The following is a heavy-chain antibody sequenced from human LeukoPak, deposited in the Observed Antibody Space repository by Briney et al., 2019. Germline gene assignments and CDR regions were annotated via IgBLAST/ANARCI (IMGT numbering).Heavy chain of an antibody. Sequence: ETLSLTCTVSGGSISSSSYYWGWIRQPPGKGLEWIGSIYYSGSTYYNPSLKSRVTISVDTSKNQFSLKLSSVTAADTAVYYCARVRSYYDSSGYNDYWGQGTLVTVSS. CDR3: ARVRSYYDSSGYNDY. CDR2: IYYSGST. CDR1: GGSISSSSYY. V-gene: IGHV4-39*01. D-gene: IGHD3-22*01. J-gene: IGHJ4*02.